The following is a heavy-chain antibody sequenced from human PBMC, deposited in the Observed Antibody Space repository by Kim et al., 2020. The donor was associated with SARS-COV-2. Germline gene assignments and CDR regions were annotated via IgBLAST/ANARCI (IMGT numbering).Heavy chain of an antibody. D-gene: IGHD5-12*01. CDR1: GDSINSGYYY. Sequence: SETLSLTCTVSGDSINSGYYYWSWIRQHPGKGLEWIGYIYNSESTYYNLSLKSRVTMSIDTSKNQFSLKLSSVTAADTAVYFCARLNSGYIPLDHWGLGT. CDR3: ARLNSGYIPLDH. V-gene: IGHV4-31*03. CDR2: IYNSEST. J-gene: IGHJ4*02.